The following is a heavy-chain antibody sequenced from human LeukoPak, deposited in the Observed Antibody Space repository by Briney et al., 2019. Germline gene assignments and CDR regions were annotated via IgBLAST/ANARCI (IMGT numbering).Heavy chain of an antibody. J-gene: IGHJ4*02. CDR1: GYTFTSYY. V-gene: IGHV1-46*01. CDR3: ARYPGVRFFGRLFDY. Sequence: ASVKVSCKASGYTFTSYYMHWVRQAPGQGLEWMGIINPSGGSTSYAQKFQGRVTMTRDTSTSTVYMELSSLRSEDTAVYYCARYPGVRFFGRLFDYWGQGTLVTVSS. CDR2: INPSGGST. D-gene: IGHD3-3*01.